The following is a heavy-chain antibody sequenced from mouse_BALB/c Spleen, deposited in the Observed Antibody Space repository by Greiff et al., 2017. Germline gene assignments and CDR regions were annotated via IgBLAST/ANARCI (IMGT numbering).Heavy chain of an antibody. CDR3: TRQGNYDAMDY. CDR1: GYTFTSYW. D-gene: IGHD2-1*01. V-gene: IGHV1-69*02. J-gene: IGHJ4*01. CDR2: IYPSDSYT. Sequence: QVQLQQPGAELVRPGASVKLSCKASGYTFTSYWINWVKQRPGQGLEWIGNIYPSDSYTNYNQKFKDKATLTVDKSSSTAYMQLSSPTSEDSAVYYCTRQGNYDAMDYWGQGTSVTVSS.